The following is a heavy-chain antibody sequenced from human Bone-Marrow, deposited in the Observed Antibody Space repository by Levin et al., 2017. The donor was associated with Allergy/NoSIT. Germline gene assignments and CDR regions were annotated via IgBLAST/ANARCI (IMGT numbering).Heavy chain of an antibody. J-gene: IGHJ4*02. CDR1: GGSISNYY. CDR3: ARAGYSYHTGYYFDS. V-gene: IGHV4-59*01. D-gene: IGHD5-18*01. Sequence: SETLSLTCTVSGGSISNYYWSWIRQPPGKGLDWIGFIYYSGSTNYNPSLKSRVTISLDTSKNQFSLNLSSVTAADTAVYYCARAGYSYHTGYYFDSWGKGTLVTVSS. CDR2: IYYSGST.